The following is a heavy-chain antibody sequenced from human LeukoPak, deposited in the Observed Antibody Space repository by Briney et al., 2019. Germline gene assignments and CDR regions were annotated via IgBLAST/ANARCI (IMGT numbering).Heavy chain of an antibody. D-gene: IGHD3-16*02. CDR2: ISGSTSYI. J-gene: IGHJ4*02. CDR1: AFTFRTYS. V-gene: IGHV3-21*01. CDR3: SRGSDFVWGSYRPYFDY. Sequence: GGTLRLSCVASAFTFRTYSMHWVRQAPGKGLEWVSSISGSTSYIYYADSVRGGLTIYRDNAKNTLYLQMNRLRPEETAVYYCSRGSDFVWGSYRPYFDYWGQGTLVTVSS.